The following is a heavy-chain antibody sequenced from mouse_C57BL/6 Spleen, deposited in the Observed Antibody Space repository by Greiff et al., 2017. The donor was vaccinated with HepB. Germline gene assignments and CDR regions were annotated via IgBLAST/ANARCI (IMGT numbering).Heavy chain of an antibody. V-gene: IGHV1-47*01. D-gene: IGHD1-1*01. Sequence: QVQLKESGAELVKPGASVKMSCKASGYTFTIYPIEWMKQNHGKSLEWIGNFHPYNDDTKYNEKFKGKATLTVEKSSSTVYLELSRLTSDDSAVYYCARGRYYGSRGYYWYFDVWGTGTTVTVSS. CDR1: GYTFTIYP. CDR3: ARGRYYGSRGYYWYFDV. CDR2: FHPYNDDT. J-gene: IGHJ1*03.